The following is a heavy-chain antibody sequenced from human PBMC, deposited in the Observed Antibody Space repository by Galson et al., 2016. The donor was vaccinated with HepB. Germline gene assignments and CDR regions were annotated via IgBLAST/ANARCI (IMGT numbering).Heavy chain of an antibody. CDR2: IHHSGST. CDR3: ARGGFGGGTNYYGMDV. CDR1: GGSINDDY. V-gene: IGHV4-59*01. Sequence: SETLSLTCTVSGGSINDDYWIWIRQPPGKGLEWIGYIHHSGSTKYIPFLKSRVTISVDTSNSQFSLRLTSVTAADTAVYYCARGGFGGGTNYYGMDVWGQGTTVIVSS. D-gene: IGHD3-10*01. J-gene: IGHJ6*02.